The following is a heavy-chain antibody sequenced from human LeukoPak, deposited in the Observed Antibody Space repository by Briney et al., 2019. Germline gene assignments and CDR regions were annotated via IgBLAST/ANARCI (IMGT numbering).Heavy chain of an antibody. J-gene: IGHJ4*02. CDR2: IYHSGST. V-gene: IGHV4-4*02. CDR1: GGSISSSNW. CDR3: ASWTYSSSSYYFDY. Sequence: SETLSLTCAASGGSISSSNWWSWVRQPPGKGLEWIGEIYHSGSTNYNPSLKSRVTISVDKSKNQFSLKLSSVTAADTAVYYCASWTYSSSSYYFDYWGQGTLVTVSS. D-gene: IGHD6-13*01.